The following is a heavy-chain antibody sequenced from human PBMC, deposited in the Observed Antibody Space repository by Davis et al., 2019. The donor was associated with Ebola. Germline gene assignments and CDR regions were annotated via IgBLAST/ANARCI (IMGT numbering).Heavy chain of an antibody. D-gene: IGHD3-3*01. CDR3: ARDQQPAYTFWSGYYTVSGY. V-gene: IGHV3-23*01. CDR1: GFIFRSYA. J-gene: IGHJ4*02. Sequence: GGSLRLSCAASGFIFRSYAMNWVRQAPGKRLEWVSSIRGSDGSTYYPDSVKGRFTISRDNSRNTLDLQMDSLRPEDTAVYYCARDQQPAYTFWSGYYTVSGYWGQGTLVTVSS. CDR2: IRGSDGST.